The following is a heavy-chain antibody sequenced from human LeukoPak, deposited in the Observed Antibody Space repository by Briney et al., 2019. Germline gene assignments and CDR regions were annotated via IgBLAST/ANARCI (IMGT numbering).Heavy chain of an antibody. CDR1: GFTFSSYA. D-gene: IGHD3-22*01. J-gene: IGHJ3*02. CDR2: ISYDGSSK. V-gene: IGHV3-30-3*01. Sequence: GRSLRLSCVASGFTFSSYAMHWVRQAPGKGLEWVAVISYDGSSKYYADSVKGRFTISRDNSKNTLYLQMNSLRAEDTAVYYCARVYYYDSSGYYPIDASDIWGQGTMVTVSS. CDR3: ARVYYYDSSGYYPIDASDI.